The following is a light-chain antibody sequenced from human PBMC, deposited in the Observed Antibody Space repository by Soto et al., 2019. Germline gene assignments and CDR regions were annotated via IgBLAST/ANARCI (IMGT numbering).Light chain of an antibody. Sequence: QSVLTQPASVSGAAGQAITISCTGTSSDVGGYNFVSWYQQHPDKAPKLMIYDVTNRPSGVSNRFSGSKSGNTASLTISRLQAEDEADYYRSSYTSISTYVFGTGTKVTVL. CDR1: SSDVGGYNF. CDR2: DVT. V-gene: IGLV2-14*01. J-gene: IGLJ1*01. CDR3: SSYTSISTYV.